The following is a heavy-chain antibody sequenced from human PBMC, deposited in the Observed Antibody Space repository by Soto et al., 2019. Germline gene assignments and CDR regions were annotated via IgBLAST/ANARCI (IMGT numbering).Heavy chain of an antibody. CDR2: ISGSGGST. J-gene: IGHJ4*02. Sequence: PGGSLRLSCAASGFTFSSYAMSWVRQAPGKGLEWVSAISGSGGSTYYADSVKGRFTISRDNSKNTLYLQMNSLRAEDTAVYYCARHSLSTIFGVVTPPDYWGQGTLVTVS. CDR1: GFTFSSYA. CDR3: ARHSLSTIFGVVTPPDY. V-gene: IGHV3-23*01. D-gene: IGHD3-3*01.